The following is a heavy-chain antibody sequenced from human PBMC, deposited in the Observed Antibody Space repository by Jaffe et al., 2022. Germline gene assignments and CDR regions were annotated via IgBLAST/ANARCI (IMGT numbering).Heavy chain of an antibody. V-gene: IGHV2-5*01. CDR1: GFSLTTSGVG. J-gene: IGHJ5*02. CDR2: VYWNDDK. CDR3: VHRLYCSSPSCYAGDWFDP. Sequence: QITLKESGPTLVKPTQTLTLTCSFSGFSLTTSGVGVGWIRQSPGKAPEWLALVYWNDDKRYSPSLKSRVTITKDTAKDQVVLTMANMDPVDTATYYCVHRLYCSSPSCYAGDWFDPWGQGTLVTVSS. D-gene: IGHD2-2*01.